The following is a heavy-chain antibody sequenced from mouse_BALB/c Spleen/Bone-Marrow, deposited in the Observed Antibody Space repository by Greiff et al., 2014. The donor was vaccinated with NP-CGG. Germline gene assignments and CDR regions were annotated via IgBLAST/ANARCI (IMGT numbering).Heavy chain of an antibody. CDR1: GYSITSYYS. CDR2: IHYSGIT. D-gene: IGHD4-1*01. CDR3: ARFAGTPYTMDY. V-gene: IGHV3-1*02. Sequence: EVQLQESGPDLVKPSQSLSLTCTVTGYSITSYYSWHWIRQFPGNKLEWMGYIHYSGITVYNPSLKSRISITRDTSNNQFFLQLNSVTTEDTATHYCARFAGTPYTMDYWGQGTSVTVSS. J-gene: IGHJ4*01.